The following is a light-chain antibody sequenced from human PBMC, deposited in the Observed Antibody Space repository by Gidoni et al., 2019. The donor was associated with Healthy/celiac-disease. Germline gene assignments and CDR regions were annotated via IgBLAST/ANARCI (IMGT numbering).Light chain of an antibody. CDR2: KAS. J-gene: IGKJ5*01. Sequence: DIQLTQPLSTLSASSGDRVTITCRASPSISSWLAWYQQKPGKAPKLLIYKASSLESGVPSRFSGSGCGTEFTLTISSLQPDDFATYYCQQYNSYSPITFGQGTQLEIK. CDR3: QQYNSYSPIT. V-gene: IGKV1-5*03. CDR1: PSISSW.